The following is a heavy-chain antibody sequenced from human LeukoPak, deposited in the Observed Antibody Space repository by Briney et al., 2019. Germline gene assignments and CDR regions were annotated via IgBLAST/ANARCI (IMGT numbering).Heavy chain of an antibody. J-gene: IGHJ4*02. Sequence: PSQTLSLTCTVFGYSITNGFYWDWIRKPPGKGLEWIGSMFYSDNTYYNPSLKSRVTMSIDTTQFSLKLSSVTAADTAVYFCACGVAAAGWLYFDYWGQGSLVTVSS. CDR2: MFYSDNT. D-gene: IGHD6-13*01. CDR3: ACGVAAAGWLYFDY. V-gene: IGHV4-38-2*02. CDR1: GYSITNGFY.